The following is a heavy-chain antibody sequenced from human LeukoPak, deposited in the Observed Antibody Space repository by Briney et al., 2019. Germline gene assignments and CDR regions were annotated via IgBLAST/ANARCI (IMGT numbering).Heavy chain of an antibody. CDR1: GGTFSSYG. Sequence: SVKVSCKASGGTFSSYGFSWVRQAPGQGLEWMGGIIPIFDTPRYAQKFQGRVTITADESTSTAYMELRSLRSDDTAVYYCAKERGSAFDIWGQGTMVTVSS. J-gene: IGHJ3*02. D-gene: IGHD3-10*01. CDR3: AKERGSAFDI. CDR2: IIPIFDTP. V-gene: IGHV1-69*01.